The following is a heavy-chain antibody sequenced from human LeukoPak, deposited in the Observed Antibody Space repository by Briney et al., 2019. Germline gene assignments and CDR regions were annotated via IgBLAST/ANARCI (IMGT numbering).Heavy chain of an antibody. D-gene: IGHD6-6*01. V-gene: IGHV4-59*01. J-gene: IGHJ4*02. Sequence: SETLSLTCTVSGGSINTYYWSWIRQPPGKGLEWIASVYHSGTSNYNPSLRSRVTISVDTSKNQFSLRVNSVTAADTAVYYCARDKGTSYLSSFDYWGQGTLVTVSS. CDR1: GGSINTYY. CDR2: VYHSGTS. CDR3: ARDKGTSYLSSFDY.